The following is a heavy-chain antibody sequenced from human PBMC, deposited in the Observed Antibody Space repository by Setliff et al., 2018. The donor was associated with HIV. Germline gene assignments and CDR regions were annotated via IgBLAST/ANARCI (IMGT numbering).Heavy chain of an antibody. CDR3: ARYSSTWHTFDY. V-gene: IGHV3-33*01. Sequence: LSLSCTASGFTFSNYAMHWVRQAPGKGLEWVAVIWYDGSNQNYADSVKGRLTISRDNSNNMLYLQMHRLTPDDTAVYHCARYSSTWHTFDYWGQGTRVTVSS. J-gene: IGHJ4*02. D-gene: IGHD6-13*01. CDR1: GFTFSNYA. CDR2: IWYDGSNQ.